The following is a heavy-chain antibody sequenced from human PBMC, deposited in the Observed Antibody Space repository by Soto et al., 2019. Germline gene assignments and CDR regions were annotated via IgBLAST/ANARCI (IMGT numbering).Heavy chain of an antibody. Sequence: QVQLQESGPGLVKPSETLSLTCTVSGGSISSYYWSWIRQPPGKGLEWIGYIYDSGSTDYNPSLKSRVTISVDTSKIQFSLKLYSVTAADTAVYYCAREATTRKEDYYYGMDVWGQGTTVTVSS. J-gene: IGHJ6*02. CDR2: IYDSGST. V-gene: IGHV4-59*01. CDR1: GGSISSYY. CDR3: AREATTRKEDYYYGMDV.